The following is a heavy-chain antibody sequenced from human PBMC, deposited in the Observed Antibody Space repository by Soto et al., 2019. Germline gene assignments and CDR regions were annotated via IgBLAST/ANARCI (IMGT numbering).Heavy chain of an antibody. Sequence: GASVKVSCKASGYTSTSYGISWVRQAPGQGLEWMGWISAYNGNTNYAQKLQGRVTMTTDTSTSTAYMELRSLRSDDTAVYYCASTAGARKVWAYFDYWGQGTLVTAPQ. CDR3: ASTAGARKVWAYFDY. V-gene: IGHV1-18*01. CDR2: ISAYNGNT. J-gene: IGHJ4*02. CDR1: GYTSTSYG. D-gene: IGHD1-26*01.